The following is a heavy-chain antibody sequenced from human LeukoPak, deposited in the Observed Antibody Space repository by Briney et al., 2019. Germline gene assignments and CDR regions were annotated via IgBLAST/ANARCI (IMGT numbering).Heavy chain of an antibody. J-gene: IGHJ6*02. D-gene: IGHD2-2*01. Sequence: GASVKVSCKASGYTFTGYYMHWVRQAPGQGLEWMGWINPNSGGTNYAQKFQGRVTMTRDTSISTAYMELSRLRSDDTAVYYCARDLLGSDIVVVPAANGMDVWGQGTTVTVSS. CDR1: GYTFTGYY. V-gene: IGHV1-2*02. CDR3: ARDLLGSDIVVVPAANGMDV. CDR2: INPNSGGT.